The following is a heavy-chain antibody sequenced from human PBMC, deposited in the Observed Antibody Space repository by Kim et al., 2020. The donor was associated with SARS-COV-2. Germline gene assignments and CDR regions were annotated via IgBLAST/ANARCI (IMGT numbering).Heavy chain of an antibody. CDR2: INHSGST. D-gene: IGHD3-10*01. V-gene: IGHV4-34*01. CDR3: ARAGRGYGSGSYLDPLGY. CDR1: GGSFSGYY. Sequence: SETLSLTCAVYGGSFSGYYWSWIRQPPGKGLEWIGEINHSGSTNYNRSLKSRVTISVDTSKNQFSLKLSSVTAADTAVYYCARAGRGYGSGSYLDPLGYWGQGTLVTVSS. J-gene: IGHJ4*02.